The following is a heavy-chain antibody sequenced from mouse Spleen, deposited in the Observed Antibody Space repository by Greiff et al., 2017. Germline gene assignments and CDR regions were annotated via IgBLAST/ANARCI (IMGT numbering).Heavy chain of an antibody. CDR2: ISSGGSYT. CDR3: ARRGTTVADGYFDV. CDR1: GFTFSSYA. Sequence: EVQLVESGGGLVKPGGSLKLSCAASGFTFSSYAMSWVRQTPEKRLEWVATISSGGSYTYYPDSVKGRFTISRDNAKNTLYLQMSSLRSEDTAMYYCARRGTTVADGYFDVWGAGTTVTVSS. D-gene: IGHD1-1*01. J-gene: IGHJ1*01. V-gene: IGHV5-9-3*01.